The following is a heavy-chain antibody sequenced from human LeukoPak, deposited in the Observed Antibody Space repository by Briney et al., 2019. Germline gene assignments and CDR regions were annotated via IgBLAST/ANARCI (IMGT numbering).Heavy chain of an antibody. D-gene: IGHD5-24*01. V-gene: IGHV3-30-3*01. CDR2: ISYDGSNK. J-gene: IGHJ4*02. CDR3: ARFGRWLQFDY. Sequence: GGSLRLSCAASGFTFSSYAMHWVRQAPGKGLEWVAVISYDGSNKYYADSVKGRFTISRDNSKNTLYLQMSSLRAEDTAVYYCARFGRWLQFDYWGQGTLATVSS. CDR1: GFTFSSYA.